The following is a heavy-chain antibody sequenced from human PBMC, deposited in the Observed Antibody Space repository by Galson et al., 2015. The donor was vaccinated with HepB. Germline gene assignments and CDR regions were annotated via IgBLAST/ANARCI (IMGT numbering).Heavy chain of an antibody. V-gene: IGHV3-30*03. J-gene: IGHJ4*02. CDR3: ARETWEGSGSYSLFL. Sequence: SLRLSCAASGFRFSDYAMNWVRQAPGKGLEWVAVILFDGSKKYEADSVKGRFTISRDNSKITLHLQMDSLRVEDTAVYYCARETWEGSGSYSLFLWGQGTLVTVSS. D-gene: IGHD3-3*01. CDR2: ILFDGSKK. CDR1: GFRFSDYA.